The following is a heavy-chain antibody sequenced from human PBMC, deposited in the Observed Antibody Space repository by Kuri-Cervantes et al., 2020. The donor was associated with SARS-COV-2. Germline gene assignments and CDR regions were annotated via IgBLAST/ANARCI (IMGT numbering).Heavy chain of an antibody. CDR1: GFNFNIYE. D-gene: IGHD1-1*01. CDR2: INPDGSYT. CDR3: VRDGDHWNFDY. J-gene: IGHJ4*02. V-gene: IGHV3-74*01. Sequence: GEALKISCAASGFNFNIYEMNWVRQAPGKGLVWVSRINPDGSYTNNADSLKGRFTISRDNAKNMLFLQMNSLRAEDTAVYYCVRDGDHWNFDYWGQGTLVTVSS.